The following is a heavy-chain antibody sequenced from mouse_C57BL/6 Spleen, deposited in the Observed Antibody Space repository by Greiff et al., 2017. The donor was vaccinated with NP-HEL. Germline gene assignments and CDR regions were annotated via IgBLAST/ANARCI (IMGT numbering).Heavy chain of an antibody. CDR3: ARKGLWAMDY. V-gene: IGHV1-69*01. Sequence: VKLQQPGAELVMPGASVKLSCKASGYTFTSYWMHWVKQRPGQGLEWIGEIDPSDSYTNYNQKFKGKSTLTVDKSSSTAYMQLSSLTSEDSAVYYCARKGLWAMDYWGQGTSVTVSS. D-gene: IGHD1-1*02. CDR1: GYTFTSYW. J-gene: IGHJ4*01. CDR2: IDPSDSYT.